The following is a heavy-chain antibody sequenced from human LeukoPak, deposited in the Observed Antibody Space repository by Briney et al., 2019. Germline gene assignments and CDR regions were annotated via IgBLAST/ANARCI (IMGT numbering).Heavy chain of an antibody. D-gene: IGHD3-3*01. CDR3: ARDRTTAYYDFWSGYYTTQSDY. J-gene: IGHJ4*02. CDR1: GYTFTSYG. Sequence: ASVKVSCKASGYTFTSYGISWVRQAPGQGLEWMGWISAYNGNTNYAQKLQGRVTMTTDTSTSTAYMELRSLRSDDTAVYYCARDRTTAYYDFWSGYYTTQSDYWGQGTLVTVSS. V-gene: IGHV1-18*01. CDR2: ISAYNGNT.